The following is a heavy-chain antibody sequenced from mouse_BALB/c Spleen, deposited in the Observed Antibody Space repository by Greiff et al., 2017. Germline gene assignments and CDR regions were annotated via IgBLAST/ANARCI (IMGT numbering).Heavy chain of an antibody. CDR2: INPYNDGT. Sequence: SGPELVKPGASVKMSCKASGYTFTSYVMHWVKQKPGQGLEWIGYINPYNDGTKYNEKFKGKATLTSDKSSSTAYMELSSLTSEDSAVYYCARHYGSSHWYFDVWGAGTTVTVSS. D-gene: IGHD1-1*01. CDR1: GYTFTSYV. J-gene: IGHJ1*01. CDR3: ARHYGSSHWYFDV. V-gene: IGHV1-14*01.